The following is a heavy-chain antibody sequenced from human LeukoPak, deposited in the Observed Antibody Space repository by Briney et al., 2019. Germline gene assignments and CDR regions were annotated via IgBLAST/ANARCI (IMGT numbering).Heavy chain of an antibody. CDR2: ISYDGSNK. J-gene: IGHJ4*02. CDR1: GFTFSSYG. Sequence: PGGSLRLSCAASGFTFSSYGMHWVRQAPGEGLEWVAVISYDGSNKYYADSVKGRFTISRDNSKNTLYLQMNSLRAEDTAVYYCAKDQSLRGYSSSWYQYWGQGTLVTVSS. V-gene: IGHV3-30*18. CDR3: AKDQSLRGYSSSWYQY. D-gene: IGHD6-13*01.